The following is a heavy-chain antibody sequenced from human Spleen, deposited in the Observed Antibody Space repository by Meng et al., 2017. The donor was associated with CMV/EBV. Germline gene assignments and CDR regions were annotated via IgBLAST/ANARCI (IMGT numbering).Heavy chain of an antibody. Sequence: ASVKVSCKASGYIFTDYYMHWVRQAPGQELGWMGRINPNSGGTNYAQKFQGRVTMTRDTSISTAYTELSSLRSEDTAVYYCARAGGGVAYCGGDCPPYFYYGMDVWGQGTTVTVSS. CDR1: GYIFTDYY. D-gene: IGHD2-21*01. CDR3: ARAGGGVAYCGGDCPPYFYYGMDV. CDR2: INPNSGGT. J-gene: IGHJ6*02. V-gene: IGHV1/OR15-1*01.